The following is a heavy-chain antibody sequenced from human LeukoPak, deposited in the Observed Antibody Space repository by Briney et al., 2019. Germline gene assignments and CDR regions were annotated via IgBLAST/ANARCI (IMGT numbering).Heavy chain of an antibody. Sequence: SETLSLTCTVSGGSISSGGYYWSWIRQHPGKGLEWIGYIYYSGSTYYNPSLKSRVTISVDTSKNQFSLKLSSVTAADTAVYYCASLYSSGWYRVDYWGQGTLVTVSS. CDR3: ASLYSSGWYRVDY. D-gene: IGHD6-19*01. J-gene: IGHJ4*02. CDR1: GGSISSGGYY. CDR2: IYYSGST. V-gene: IGHV4-31*03.